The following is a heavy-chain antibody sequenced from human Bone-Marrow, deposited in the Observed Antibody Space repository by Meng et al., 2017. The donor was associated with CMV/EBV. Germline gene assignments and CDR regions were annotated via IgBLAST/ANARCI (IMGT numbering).Heavy chain of an antibody. CDR1: GFTFSSYE. CDR3: AAGEPVVVPAASLDY. CDR2: ISSSGSTI. J-gene: IGHJ4*02. Sequence: GESLKISCAASGFTFSSYEMNWVRQAPGKGLEWVSYISSSGSTIYYADSVKGRFTISRDNAKNSLYLQMNSLRAEDTAVYYCAAGEPVVVPAASLDYWGQGTLVTVSS. D-gene: IGHD2-2*01. V-gene: IGHV3-48*03.